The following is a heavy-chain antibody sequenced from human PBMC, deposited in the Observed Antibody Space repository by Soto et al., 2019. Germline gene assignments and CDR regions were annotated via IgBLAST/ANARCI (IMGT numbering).Heavy chain of an antibody. CDR1: GGSFSGYY. Sequence: SETLSLTCAVYGGSFSGYYWSWIRQPPGKGLEWIGEINHSGSTNYNPSLKRRVTISVDTSRNQFSLKLSSVTAADTAVYYCASAGGYCSGGSCYPQLPRSAPGDYWGQGTLVTVSS. D-gene: IGHD2-15*01. V-gene: IGHV4-34*01. CDR3: ASAGGYCSGGSCYPQLPRSAPGDY. CDR2: INHSGST. J-gene: IGHJ4*02.